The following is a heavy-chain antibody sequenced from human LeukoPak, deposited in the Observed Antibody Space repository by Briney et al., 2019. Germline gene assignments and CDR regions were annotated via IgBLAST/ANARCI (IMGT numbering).Heavy chain of an antibody. CDR2: MYYSGST. Sequence: SETLSLTCTVSGGSISSCYWGWIRQPPGKGLEWIGNMYYSGSTYYNPSLKSRVTISVDTSKNQFSLKVSSVTAAETAVYYCARQGGYEVFDYWGQGTLVTVSS. V-gene: IGHV4-39*01. CDR3: ARQGGYEVFDY. CDR1: GGSISSCY. J-gene: IGHJ4*02. D-gene: IGHD5-12*01.